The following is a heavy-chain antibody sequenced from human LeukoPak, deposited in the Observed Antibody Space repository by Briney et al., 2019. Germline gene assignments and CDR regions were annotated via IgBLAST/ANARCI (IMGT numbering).Heavy chain of an antibody. CDR2: INHSGST. CDR1: GGSFSGYY. V-gene: IGHV4-34*01. CDR3: ARGSSSGYYWYFDL. D-gene: IGHD6-19*01. J-gene: IGHJ2*01. Sequence: PSETLSLTCAVYGGSFSGYYWSWIRQPPGKGLEWIGEINHSGSTNYNPSLKSRVTISVDTSKNQFSLKLSSVTAADTAVYYCARGSSSGYYWYFDLWGRGTLVTVSS.